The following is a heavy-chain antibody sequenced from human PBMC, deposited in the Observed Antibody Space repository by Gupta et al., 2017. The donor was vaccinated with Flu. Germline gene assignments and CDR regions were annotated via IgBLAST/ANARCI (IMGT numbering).Heavy chain of an antibody. CDR1: GVTFSSYA. J-gene: IGHJ4*02. Sequence: QVQLVQSGAEVKKPGSSVKVSCKASGVTFSSYAINWVRQAPGQGLEWMGGIIPVFGPTNYAQKFQGRVTITADESTSTAYMELSSLRSEETAVYYGARKGGGHCSGGTCYSFDYWGQGTLVTVSS. CDR2: IIPVFGPT. V-gene: IGHV1-69*01. D-gene: IGHD2-15*01. CDR3: ARKGGGHCSGGTCYSFDY.